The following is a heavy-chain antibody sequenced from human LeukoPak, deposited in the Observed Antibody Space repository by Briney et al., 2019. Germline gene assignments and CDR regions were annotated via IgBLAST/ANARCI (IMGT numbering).Heavy chain of an antibody. CDR1: GFIFSSYW. J-gene: IGHJ4*02. CDR3: TRGGTTFDY. V-gene: IGHV3-74*01. CDR2: IDTDGSST. Sequence: GGSLRLSCAASGFIFSSYWMHWVRQAPGKGLVWVSRIDTDGSSTTYADSVEGRFTISRDNAKNTLYLQMNSLRAEDTAIYYCTRGGTTFDYWGQGTLVSVSS. D-gene: IGHD1-1*01.